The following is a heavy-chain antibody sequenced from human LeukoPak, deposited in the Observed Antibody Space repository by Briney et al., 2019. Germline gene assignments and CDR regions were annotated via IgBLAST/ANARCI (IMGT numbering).Heavy chain of an antibody. CDR2: IKQDGSEK. V-gene: IGHV3-7*01. Sequence: GGSLRLSCAASGFTFSSYAMSWVRQAPGKGLEWGANIKQDGSEKYYVDSVKGRFTISRDNAKNSLYLQMNSLRAEDTAVYYCAREVLRFGELLPLDYWGQGTLVTVSS. CDR3: AREVLRFGELLPLDY. CDR1: GFTFSSYA. J-gene: IGHJ4*02. D-gene: IGHD3-10*01.